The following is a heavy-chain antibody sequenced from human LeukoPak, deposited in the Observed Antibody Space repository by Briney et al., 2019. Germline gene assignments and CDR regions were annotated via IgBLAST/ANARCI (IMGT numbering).Heavy chain of an antibody. V-gene: IGHV1-69*05. CDR3: ARTELVYYYYYMDV. CDR2: IIPIFGTA. J-gene: IGHJ6*03. D-gene: IGHD6-13*01. CDR1: GGTFSSYA. Sequence: ASVKVSCKASGGTFSSYAISWVRQAPGQGLEWMGRIIPIFGTANYAQKFQGRVTITTDESTSTAYMELSSLRSEDTAVYYCARTELVYYYYYMDVWGKGTTVTVSS.